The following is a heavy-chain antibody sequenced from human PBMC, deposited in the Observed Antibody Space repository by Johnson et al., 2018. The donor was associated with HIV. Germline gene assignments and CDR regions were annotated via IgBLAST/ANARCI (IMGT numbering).Heavy chain of an antibody. CDR1: GFTFRSYA. CDR3: ARYPIRDDAFDI. D-gene: IGHD1-14*01. Sequence: VQLVESGGGVVQPGRSLRLSCAASGFTFRSYAMHWVRQAPGKGLEWVSLISWDGGSTYYADSVKGRFTISRDNAKNSLYLQMNSLRGEDAAMYYCARYPIRDDAFDIWGQGTRVTVSS. CDR2: ISWDGGST. V-gene: IGHV3-43D*03. J-gene: IGHJ3*02.